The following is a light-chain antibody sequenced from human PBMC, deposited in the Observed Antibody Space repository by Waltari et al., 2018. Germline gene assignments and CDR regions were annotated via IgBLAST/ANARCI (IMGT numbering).Light chain of an antibody. CDR2: GAS. CDR3: QHYVSLPVT. J-gene: IGKJ1*01. V-gene: IGKV3-20*01. CDR1: PRVSRA. Sequence: EIVLTQSPGTLSLSPGERATLSCRASPRVSRALAWYQQNPVQAPRILLYGASYTATGIPDRFSGSGSGTDFSLIISRLEPEDFAVYYCQHYVSLPVTFGQGTKVEIK.